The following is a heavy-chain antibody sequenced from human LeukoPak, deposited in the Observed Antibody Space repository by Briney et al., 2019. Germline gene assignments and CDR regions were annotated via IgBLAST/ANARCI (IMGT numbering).Heavy chain of an antibody. J-gene: IGHJ4*02. Sequence: GGSLRLSCAASGFTFSSYSMNWVRQAPGKGLEWVSSISSSSSYTYYADSVKGRFTISRDNAKNSLYLQMNSLRAEDTAVYYCARGGPIVATTADYWGQGTLVTVPS. CDR2: ISSSSSYT. CDR1: GFTFSSYS. D-gene: IGHD5-12*01. CDR3: ARGGPIVATTADY. V-gene: IGHV3-21*01.